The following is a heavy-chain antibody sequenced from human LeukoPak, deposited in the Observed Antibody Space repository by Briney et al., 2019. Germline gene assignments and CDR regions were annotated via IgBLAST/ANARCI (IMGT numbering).Heavy chain of an antibody. CDR2: FYHGGST. CDR1: GYSITSDYY. Sequence: SETLSLTCTVSGYSITSDYYWGWIRQPPGEGLEWIGSFYHGGSTYYNPSLKSRVTISVDTSKNQFSLKLSSVTAADTAVYYCARHMVRGVIIDLRGGFDYWGQGTLVTVSS. CDR3: ARHMVRGVIIDLRGGFDY. D-gene: IGHD3-10*01. V-gene: IGHV4-38-2*02. J-gene: IGHJ4*02.